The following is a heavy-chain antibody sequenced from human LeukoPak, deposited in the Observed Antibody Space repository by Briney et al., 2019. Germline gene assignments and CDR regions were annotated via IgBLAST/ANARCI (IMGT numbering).Heavy chain of an antibody. CDR1: VGTFSSYA. CDR2: IIPILGIA. V-gene: IGHV1-69*04. Sequence: SVKVSFKASVGTFSSYAISWVRQAPGQGLEWMGRIIPILGIANYAQKFQGRVTITADKSTSTAYMELSSLRSEDTAVYYCVREGEYAPHYFDYWGQGTLVTVSS. CDR3: VREGEYAPHYFDY. D-gene: IGHD3-10*01. J-gene: IGHJ4*02.